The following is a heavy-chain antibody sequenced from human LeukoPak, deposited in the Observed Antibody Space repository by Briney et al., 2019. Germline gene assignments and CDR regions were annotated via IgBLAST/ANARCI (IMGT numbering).Heavy chain of an antibody. V-gene: IGHV1-46*01. Sequence: ASVKVSCKASGYTFTSYYMHWVRQAPGQGLEWMGIINPSGGSTSYAQKFQGRVTMTRNTSISTAYMELSSLRSEDTAVYYCARAAKGDYYYDSSGYWRWGQGTLVTVSS. J-gene: IGHJ4*02. CDR3: ARAAKGDYYYDSSGYWR. CDR1: GYTFTSYY. CDR2: INPSGGST. D-gene: IGHD3-22*01.